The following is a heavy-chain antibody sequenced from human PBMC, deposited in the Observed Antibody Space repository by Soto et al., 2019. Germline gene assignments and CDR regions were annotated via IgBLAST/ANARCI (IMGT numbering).Heavy chain of an antibody. Sequence: QLQLQESGPGLVKPSETLSLTCTVSGGSISSSSYYWGWIRQPPGKGLEWIGSIYYSGSTYYNPSLKSRVTISVDTSKNQFSLKLSSVTAADTAVYYCARLAGVDFDWLSYYYYYYMDVWGKGTTVTVSS. CDR1: GGSISSSSYY. J-gene: IGHJ6*03. D-gene: IGHD3-9*01. CDR3: ARLAGVDFDWLSYYYYYYMDV. CDR2: IYYSGST. V-gene: IGHV4-39*01.